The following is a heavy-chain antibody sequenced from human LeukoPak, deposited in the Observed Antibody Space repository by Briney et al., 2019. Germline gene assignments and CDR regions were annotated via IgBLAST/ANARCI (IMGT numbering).Heavy chain of an antibody. V-gene: IGHV3-23*01. Sequence: HSGGSLRLSCAASGFTFSSYAMSWVRQAPGKGLEWVSSISDNGGSTYSADSVKGRFTISRDNSKNTLYLQMNSLRAEDTAVYYCAREFGLITSHWGQGTLVTVSS. CDR3: AREFGLITSH. J-gene: IGHJ1*01. CDR1: GFTFSSYA. CDR2: ISDNGGST. D-gene: IGHD3/OR15-3a*01.